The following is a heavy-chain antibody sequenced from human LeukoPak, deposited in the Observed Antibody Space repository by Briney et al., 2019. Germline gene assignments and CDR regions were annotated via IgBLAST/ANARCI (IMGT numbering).Heavy chain of an antibody. V-gene: IGHV1-8*01. CDR3: ARVTSGWFNWFDP. Sequence: ASVKVSCKASGYTFTNYDINWVRQATGQGLGWMGWMNPNSGNTGYAQKFQGRVTMTRNTSISTAYMELSSLRSEDTAVYYCARVTSGWFNWFDPWGQGTLVTVSS. D-gene: IGHD6-19*01. CDR1: GYTFTNYD. J-gene: IGHJ5*02. CDR2: MNPNSGNT.